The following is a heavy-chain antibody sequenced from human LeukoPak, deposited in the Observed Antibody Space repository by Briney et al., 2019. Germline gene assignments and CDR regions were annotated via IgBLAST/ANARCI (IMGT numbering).Heavy chain of an antibody. Sequence: ASVKVSCKASGYTFTGYYMHWVRQAPGQGLEWMGWINPNSGGTNYVQKFQGRVTMTRDTSINTAYMELSRLRSDDTAIYYCARGLFPIAMAGNDYRGQGTLVTVSS. CDR3: ARGLFPIAMAGNDY. D-gene: IGHD6-19*01. V-gene: IGHV1-2*02. CDR1: GYTFTGYY. CDR2: INPNSGGT. J-gene: IGHJ4*02.